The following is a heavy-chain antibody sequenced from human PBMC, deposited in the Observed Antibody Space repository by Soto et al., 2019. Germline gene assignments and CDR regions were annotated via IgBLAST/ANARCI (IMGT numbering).Heavy chain of an antibody. V-gene: IGHV1-69*13. Sequence: SVKVSCKASGGTFGSQGIAWVRQAPGQGLEWMGGFIAMLGTPTYAKKVQGRATISADESLTSSYLELRSLRSEDNGVYFCARLAMANFDYWGQGTVVTVSS. CDR3: ARLAMANFDY. CDR1: GGTFGSQG. D-gene: IGHD5-18*01. J-gene: IGHJ4*02. CDR2: FIAMLGTP.